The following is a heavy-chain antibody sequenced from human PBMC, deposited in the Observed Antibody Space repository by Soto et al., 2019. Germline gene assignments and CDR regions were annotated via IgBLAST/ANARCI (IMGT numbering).Heavy chain of an antibody. D-gene: IGHD3-3*01. CDR2: ISGSGGST. Sequence: GESLKISCAASGFTFSSYAMSWVRQAPGKGLEWVSAISGSGGSTYYADSVKGRFTISRDNSKNTLYLQMNSLRAEDTAVYYCTGSYSIEYYDFWSGYDAFDIWGQGTMVTVSS. CDR1: GFTFSSYA. V-gene: IGHV3-23*01. CDR3: TGSYSIEYYDFWSGYDAFDI. J-gene: IGHJ3*02.